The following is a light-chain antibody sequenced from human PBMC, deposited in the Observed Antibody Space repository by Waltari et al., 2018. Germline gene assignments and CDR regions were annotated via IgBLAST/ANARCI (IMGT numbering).Light chain of an antibody. V-gene: IGLV1-51*01. Sequence: QSVLTQPPSVSAAPGQKVTLSCSGTRSNIGGNYVSWYQQIRGSAPKLLIYDNSQRPSGVPDRFSGSKSDSSATLAITGLQTGDEAVYYCATWDTSLIAGVFGGGTTLTVL. CDR3: ATWDTSLIAGV. J-gene: IGLJ3*02. CDR1: RSNIGGNY. CDR2: DNS.